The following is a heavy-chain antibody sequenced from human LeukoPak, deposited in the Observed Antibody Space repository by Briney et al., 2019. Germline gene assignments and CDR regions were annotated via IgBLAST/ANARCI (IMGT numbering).Heavy chain of an antibody. D-gene: IGHD3-22*01. J-gene: IGHJ5*02. CDR2: LYSGGNT. V-gene: IGHV3-53*01. CDR3: ARGGYDSSGSTLRWFDP. Sequence: GGSLRLSCAASGLTVSTNYMTWVRQGPGKGLEWVSVLYSGGNTYYADSVKGRFTISRDNSKNTVYLQMNSLRVEDTAVYYCARGGYDSSGSTLRWFDPWGQGTLVTVSS. CDR1: GLTVSTNY.